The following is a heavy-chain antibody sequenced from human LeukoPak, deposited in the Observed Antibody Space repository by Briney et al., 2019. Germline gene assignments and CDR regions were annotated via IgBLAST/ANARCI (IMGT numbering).Heavy chain of an antibody. CDR3: ARDVVSFSGSYEPRAAFDI. D-gene: IGHD1-26*01. CDR1: GGSISSGSYY. CDR2: IYTSGST. V-gene: IGHV4-61*02. Sequence: PSQTLSLTCTVSGGSISSGSYYWSWIRQPAGKGLEWIGRIYTSGSTNYNPSLKSRVTISVDTSKNQFSLKLSSVTAADTAVYYCARDVVSFSGSYEPRAAFDIWGQGTMVTVSS. J-gene: IGHJ3*02.